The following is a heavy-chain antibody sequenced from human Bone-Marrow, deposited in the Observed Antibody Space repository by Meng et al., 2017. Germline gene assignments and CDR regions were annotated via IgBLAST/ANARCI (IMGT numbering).Heavy chain of an antibody. CDR3: TGGEDH. Sequence: VQLVESGGGVVQPGRSLRLSCEASGFTFSSYGMQWVRQAPGKGLEWVAVIWYDGSKKYYADSVKGRFTTSRDSSKNTMYLQMNNLRADDTAMYYCTGGEDHWGQGTLVTVSS. CDR2: IWYDGSKK. J-gene: IGHJ4*02. V-gene: IGHV3-33*01. CDR1: GFTFSSYG.